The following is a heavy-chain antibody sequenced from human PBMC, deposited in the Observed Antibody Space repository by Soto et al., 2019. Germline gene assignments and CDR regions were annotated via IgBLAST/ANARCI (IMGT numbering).Heavy chain of an antibody. CDR3: ARDLSSNYYYYGMDV. D-gene: IGHD3-10*02. CDR2: ISACNGNT. V-gene: IGHV1-18*01. CDR1: GYTITSYG. Sequence: ASLKLSCKASGYTITSYGIGWVRQAPGQGLEWMGWISACNGNTNYAQKLQGRVTMTTDTSTSTAYMELRSLRSDDTAVYYCARDLSSNYYYYGMDVWGQGTTVTVSS. J-gene: IGHJ6*02.